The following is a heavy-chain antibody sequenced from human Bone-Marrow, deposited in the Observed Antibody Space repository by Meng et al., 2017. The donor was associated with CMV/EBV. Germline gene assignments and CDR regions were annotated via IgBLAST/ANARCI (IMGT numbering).Heavy chain of an antibody. D-gene: IGHD2-2*01. CDR1: GGSIYNNSFY. V-gene: IGHV4-39*02. CDR2: IHYSGTT. Sequence: SETLSLTCTVSGGSIYNNSFYWGWVRQPPGKGLEWIGSIHYSGTTYYSPSLKSRVTISVDTSKNQFSLRLSSVAAADTAVYFCTRERAELVLVPAEINFWGQGTLVTVSS. J-gene: IGHJ4*02. CDR3: TRERAELVLVPAEINF.